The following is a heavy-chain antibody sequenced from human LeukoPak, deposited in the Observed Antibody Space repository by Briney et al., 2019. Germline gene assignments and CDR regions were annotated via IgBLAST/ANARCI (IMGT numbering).Heavy chain of an antibody. CDR1: SFTFSSYV. V-gene: IGHV3-23*01. CDR2: VSTTGGST. CDR3: AKCSGWFVRGKDYYYYYMDV. Sequence: PGGSLRLSCGASSFTFSSYVMSWVRQAPGKGLEWVSTVSTTGGSTYYADSVKGRFTISRDNSKDTLHLQMNSLRAEDTAVYYCAKCSGWFVRGKDYYYYYMDVWGKGTTVTVSS. D-gene: IGHD6-19*01. J-gene: IGHJ6*03.